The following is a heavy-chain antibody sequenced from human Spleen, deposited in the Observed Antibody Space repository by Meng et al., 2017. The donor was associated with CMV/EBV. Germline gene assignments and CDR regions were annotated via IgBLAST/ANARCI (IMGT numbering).Heavy chain of an antibody. CDR2: VHNSGET. J-gene: IGHJ4*02. CDR1: GASISASA. D-gene: IGHD2-2*01. CDR3: ARSGTYCSNTACYASDS. V-gene: IGHV4-59*01. Sequence: GASISASAWGWIRQTPGKGLEWIGYVHNSGETKYSPSFEGRITVSVDPSKRQVSLYMRSVTAADTAVYFCARSGTYCSNTACYASDSWGPGTLVTVSS.